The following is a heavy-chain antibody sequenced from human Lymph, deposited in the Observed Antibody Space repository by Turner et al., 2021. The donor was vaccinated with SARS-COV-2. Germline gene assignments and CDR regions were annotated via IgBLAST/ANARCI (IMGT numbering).Heavy chain of an antibody. V-gene: IGHV3-9*01. J-gene: IGHJ4*02. D-gene: IGHD1-26*01. Sequence: EVQLVESGEGWVQPGRYLRLHYEASVLTFDDYAMHWLRQAPGKSLEWVSGINWSGGSIAYADSVKGRFTISRDNPKNSLYLQMNSLRAEDTAFYYCAKDLAGTYYSSFDYWGQGTLVTVSS. CDR1: VLTFDDYA. CDR2: INWSGGSI. CDR3: AKDLAGTYYSSFDY.